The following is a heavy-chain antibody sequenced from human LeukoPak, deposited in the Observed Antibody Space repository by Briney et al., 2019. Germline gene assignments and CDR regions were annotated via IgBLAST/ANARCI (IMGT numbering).Heavy chain of an antibody. CDR1: GYTFTSYV. V-gene: IGHV1-18*01. CDR2: ISAYNGNT. Sequence: ASVKVSCKASGYTFTSYVISWVRQAPGQGLEWMGWISAYNGNTNYAQKLQGRVTMTTDTSTSTAYMELRSLRSDDTAVYYCARIPLKVRGVIEPFDYWGQGTLVTVSS. J-gene: IGHJ4*02. CDR3: ARIPLKVRGVIEPFDY. D-gene: IGHD3-10*01.